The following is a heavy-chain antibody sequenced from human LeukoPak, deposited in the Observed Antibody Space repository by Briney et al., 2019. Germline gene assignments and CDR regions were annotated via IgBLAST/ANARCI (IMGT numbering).Heavy chain of an antibody. D-gene: IGHD2-2*01. CDR3: ARSLYPNWYFDL. CDR1: GGSISSYY. Sequence: SETLSLTCTVSGGSISSYYWSWIRQPPGKGLEWIGYSYYSGSTNYNPSLKSRVTISVDTSKNQFSLKLSSVTAADTAVYYCARSLYPNWYFDLWGRGTLVTVSS. CDR2: SYYSGST. J-gene: IGHJ2*01. V-gene: IGHV4-59*01.